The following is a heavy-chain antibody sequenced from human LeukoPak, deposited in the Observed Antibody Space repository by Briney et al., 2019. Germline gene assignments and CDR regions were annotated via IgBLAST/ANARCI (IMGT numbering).Heavy chain of an antibody. CDR3: ARHVFRNIAVAGTDPSWYFDL. V-gene: IGHV1-69*01. D-gene: IGHD6-19*01. CDR2: IIPIFGTA. Sequence: ASVKVSCKASGGTFSSYAISWVRQAPGQGLEWMGGIIPIFGTANYAQKFQGRVTITADESTSTAYMELSSLRSEDTVVYYCARHVFRNIAVAGTDPSWYFDLWGRGTLVTVSS. J-gene: IGHJ2*01. CDR1: GGTFSSYA.